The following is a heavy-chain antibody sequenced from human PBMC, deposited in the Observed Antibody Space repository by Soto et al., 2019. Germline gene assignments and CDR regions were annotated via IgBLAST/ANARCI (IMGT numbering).Heavy chain of an antibody. Sequence: QVQLVQSGAEVKKPGSSVKVSCKASGGTFSSYAISWVRQAPGQGLEWMGGIIPIFGTANYAQKFQGRVTITADKSTSTAYMELSSLRSEDTAVYYCAREPGIAAAGTAYYYGMDVCGQGTTVTVSS. V-gene: IGHV1-69*06. J-gene: IGHJ6*02. D-gene: IGHD6-13*01. CDR3: AREPGIAAAGTAYYYGMDV. CDR1: GGTFSSYA. CDR2: IIPIFGTA.